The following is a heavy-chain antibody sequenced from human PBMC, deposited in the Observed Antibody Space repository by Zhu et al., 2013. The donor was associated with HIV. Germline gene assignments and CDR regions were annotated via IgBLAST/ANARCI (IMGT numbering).Heavy chain of an antibody. V-gene: IGHV1-2*02. J-gene: IGHJ3*02. D-gene: IGHD2-2*01. CDR3: ARSPAIVPAAYNGDAFDI. CDR2: INPNSGGT. Sequence: QVQLVQSGAEVKKPGASLKVSCKASGYTFTGYYIHWVRQAPGQGLEWMGWINPNSGGTYYVQKFQGRVTMTRDTSISTPYMELSRLRYDDTAVYYCARSPAIVPAAYNGDAFDIWGQGTMVTVSS. CDR1: GYTFTGYY.